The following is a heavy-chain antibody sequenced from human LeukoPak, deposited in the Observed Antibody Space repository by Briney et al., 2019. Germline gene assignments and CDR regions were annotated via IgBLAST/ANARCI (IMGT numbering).Heavy chain of an antibody. V-gene: IGHV3-23*01. CDR2: ISGSGGST. Sequence: ETLSLTCAVYGGSFSGYYWSWIRQPPGKGLEWVSAISGSGGSTYYADSVKGRFTISRDNSKNTLYLQMNSLRAEDTAVYYCAKDHRQYYDFWSGPVLGMDVWGQGTTVTVSS. CDR1: GGSFSGYY. D-gene: IGHD3-3*01. J-gene: IGHJ6*02. CDR3: AKDHRQYYDFWSGPVLGMDV.